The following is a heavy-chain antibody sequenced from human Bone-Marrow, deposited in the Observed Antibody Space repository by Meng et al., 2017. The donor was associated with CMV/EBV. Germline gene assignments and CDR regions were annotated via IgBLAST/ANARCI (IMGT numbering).Heavy chain of an antibody. CDR2: IIPILGIA. CDR3: ARDTAAAGPLYYYYGMDV. Sequence: SVKVSCKASGGTFSSYAISWVRQAPGQGLEWMGGIIPILGIANYAQKFQGRVTITADKSTSTAYMELSSLRSEDTAVYYCARDTAAAGPLYYYYGMDVWGQGTTVTVSS. V-gene: IGHV1-69*10. J-gene: IGHJ6*02. CDR1: GGTFSSYA. D-gene: IGHD6-13*01.